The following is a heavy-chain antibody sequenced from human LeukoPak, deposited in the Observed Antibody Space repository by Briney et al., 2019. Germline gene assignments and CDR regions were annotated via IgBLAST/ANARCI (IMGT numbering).Heavy chain of an antibody. CDR2: FNPSGGST. D-gene: IGHD3-22*01. V-gene: IGHV1-46*01. Sequence: ASVKVSCKESGCTFTSYYLHWVRLPPGQGLGWMGIFNPSGGSTSYAQKFQGRVTMTRDMSTSTVYMELSSLRSEDTAVYYCAREYYYDSSGYLGVWFDPWGQGTLVTVSS. J-gene: IGHJ5*02. CDR3: AREYYYDSSGYLGVWFDP. CDR1: GCTFTSYY.